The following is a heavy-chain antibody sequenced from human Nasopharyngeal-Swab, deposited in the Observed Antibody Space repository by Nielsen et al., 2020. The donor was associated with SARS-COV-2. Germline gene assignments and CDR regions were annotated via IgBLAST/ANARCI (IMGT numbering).Heavy chain of an antibody. Sequence: GESLKISCAASGFTVSSNYMNWVRQAPGKGLEWVSVFYSGGSTYHADSVKGRFTISRDNSKNTLYLQMNSLRAEDTAIYYCARGRQWAAARDDALDIWGQGTMVTVSS. J-gene: IGHJ3*02. CDR2: FYSGGST. CDR3: ARGRQWAAARDDALDI. D-gene: IGHD6-13*01. CDR1: GFTVSSNY. V-gene: IGHV3-66*01.